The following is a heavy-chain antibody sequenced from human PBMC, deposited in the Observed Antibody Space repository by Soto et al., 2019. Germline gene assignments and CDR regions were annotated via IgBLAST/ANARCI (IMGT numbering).Heavy chain of an antibody. D-gene: IGHD6-13*01. Sequence: SETLSLTCTVSGGSISSYYWSWIRQPPGKGLEWIGYIYYSGSTNYNPSLKSRVTISVDKSKNQFSLKLRSVTAADTAVYYCARADMGGSSWPFDYWGQGTLVTVSS. J-gene: IGHJ4*02. CDR2: IYYSGST. CDR1: GGSISSYY. CDR3: ARADMGGSSWPFDY. V-gene: IGHV4-59*12.